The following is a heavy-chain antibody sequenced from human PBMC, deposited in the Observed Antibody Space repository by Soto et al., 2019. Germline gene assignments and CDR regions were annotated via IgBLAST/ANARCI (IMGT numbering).Heavy chain of an antibody. J-gene: IGHJ6*02. Sequence: SETLSLTCTVSGGSISGYYWSWVRQPAGKGLEWVGRIYSDGTTNYSPSLKSRVTMSLDTSKDQFSLHLNSVTAADTAVYYCSRVGCSNSKCYTRGMDVWGQGTTVTVSS. CDR1: GGSISGYY. D-gene: IGHD2-2*01. CDR3: SRVGCSNSKCYTRGMDV. V-gene: IGHV4-4*07. CDR2: IYSDGTT.